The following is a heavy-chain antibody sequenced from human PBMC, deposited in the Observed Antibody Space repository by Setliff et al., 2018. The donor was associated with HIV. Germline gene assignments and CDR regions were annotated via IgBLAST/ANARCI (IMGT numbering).Heavy chain of an antibody. D-gene: IGHD3-10*01. V-gene: IGHV4-34*01. J-gene: IGHJ4*02. CDR2: INHSGST. CDR3: ARRAGSDYFTRFDY. Sequence: PPGKGLEWIGEINHSGSTNYNPSLKSRVTILGDTSKNQSSLKLSSVTAADTAVYYCARRAGSDYFTRFDYWGQGTLVTVSS.